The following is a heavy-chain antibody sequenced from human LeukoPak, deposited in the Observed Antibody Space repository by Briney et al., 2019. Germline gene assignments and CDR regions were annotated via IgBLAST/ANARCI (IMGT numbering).Heavy chain of an antibody. V-gene: IGHV4-4*07. D-gene: IGHD2-21*02. Sequence: SETLSLTCTVSGGSISSYYWSWIRQPPGKGLEWIGRIYTSGSTNYNPSLKSRVTMSVDTSKNQFSLKLSSVTAADTAVYYCAREVGHIVVVTAIRFDPWGQGTLVTVSS. CDR1: GGSISSYY. J-gene: IGHJ5*02. CDR3: AREVGHIVVVTAIRFDP. CDR2: IYTSGST.